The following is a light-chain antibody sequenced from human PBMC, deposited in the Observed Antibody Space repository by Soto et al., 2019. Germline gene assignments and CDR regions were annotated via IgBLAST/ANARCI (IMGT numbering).Light chain of an antibody. Sequence: QSVLTQPPSVSAAPGQKVTISCSGSSSNIGNNYVSWYQQLPGTAPKALIYENNKRPSGIPDRFSGSKSGTSATLGITGLQTGDEADYYCGTWDSSLGAYVFGSGTKLTVL. V-gene: IGLV1-51*02. CDR2: ENN. CDR1: SSNIGNNY. J-gene: IGLJ1*01. CDR3: GTWDSSLGAYV.